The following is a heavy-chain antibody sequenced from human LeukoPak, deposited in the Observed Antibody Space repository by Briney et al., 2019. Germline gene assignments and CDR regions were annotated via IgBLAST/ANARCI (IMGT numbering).Heavy chain of an antibody. CDR3: ARVHIVTGTYFDS. CDR2: IYSSYFT. J-gene: IGHJ4*02. V-gene: IGHV4-4*07. CDR1: GDSMSGYS. Sequence: SETLSLTCTVSGDSMSGYSWSWLRQPAGKELEWIGRIYSSYFTEYNLSLDGRVTMSKDTSKNQFSLMLDSVTAADTAVYYCARVHIVTGTYFDSWGQGALVTVSS. D-gene: IGHD3-10*01.